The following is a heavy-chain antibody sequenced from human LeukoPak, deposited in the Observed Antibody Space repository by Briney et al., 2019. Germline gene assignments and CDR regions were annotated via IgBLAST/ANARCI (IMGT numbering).Heavy chain of an antibody. CDR3: AKQWVDC. D-gene: IGHD1-26*01. CDR2: ISESGDKT. CDR1: GFTFNNYG. V-gene: IGHV3-23*01. Sequence: GGSLRLSCAASGFTFNNYGMNWVRQAPGKGLEWVSAISESGDKTHYADSVKGRFTISRDNSQNTLYLQMNSLRAEDTALYYCAKQWVDCWGQGTLVTLSS. J-gene: IGHJ4*02.